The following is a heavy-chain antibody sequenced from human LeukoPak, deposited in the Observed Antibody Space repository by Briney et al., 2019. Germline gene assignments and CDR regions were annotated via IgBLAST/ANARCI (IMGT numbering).Heavy chain of an antibody. CDR1: GGSISSYY. CDR3: ARDRGYCSSTSCPFDP. Sequence: PSETLSLTCTVSGGSISSYYWSWIRQPAGKGLEWIGRIYSSGSTDYNPSLKSRVTMSVDTSKNMFSLKLSSVTAADTAVYYCARDRGYCSSTSCPFDPWGQGTLVTVSS. CDR2: IYSSGST. D-gene: IGHD2-2*01. J-gene: IGHJ5*02. V-gene: IGHV4-4*07.